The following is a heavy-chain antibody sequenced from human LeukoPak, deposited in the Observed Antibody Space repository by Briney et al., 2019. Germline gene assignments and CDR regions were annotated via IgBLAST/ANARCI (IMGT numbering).Heavy chain of an antibody. CDR3: AKDPLSERQY. Sequence: GGSLRLSCAASGFTFSSYAMHWVRQAPGKGLEWVAVISYDGSNKYYADSVKGRFTISRDNSKNTLYLQMNSLRAEDTAVYYCAKDPLSERQYWGQGTLVTVSS. D-gene: IGHD6-25*01. CDR2: ISYDGSNK. V-gene: IGHV3-30-3*01. J-gene: IGHJ4*02. CDR1: GFTFSSYA.